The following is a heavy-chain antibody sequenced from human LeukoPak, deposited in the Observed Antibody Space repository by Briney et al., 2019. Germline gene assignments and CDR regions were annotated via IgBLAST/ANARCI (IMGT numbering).Heavy chain of an antibody. CDR2: INSDGSST. D-gene: IGHD2-21*02. J-gene: IGHJ5*02. V-gene: IGHV3-74*01. CDR1: GFTFSSYW. CDR3: ARGIVVVTAISTRRRGNWFDP. Sequence: PGGSLRPSCPPYGFTFSSYWMHWVRQAPGKGLVWVSRINSDGSSTSYADSVKGRFTISRDNAKNTLYLQMNSLRAEDAAVYYCARGIVVVTAISTRRRGNWFDPWGQGTLVTVSA.